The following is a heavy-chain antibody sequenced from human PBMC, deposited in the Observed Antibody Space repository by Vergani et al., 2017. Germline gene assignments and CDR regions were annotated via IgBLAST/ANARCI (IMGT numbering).Heavy chain of an antibody. CDR3: ARDPDYYGSGRSLSGAFDI. Sequence: QVQLVQSGAEVKKPGSSVKVSCKASGGTFSSYAISWVRQAPGQGLEWMGRIIPIFGTANYAQKFQGRVTITADESTSTAYMELSSLRSEDTAVYYCARDPDYYGSGRSLSGAFDIWGQGTTVTVSS. J-gene: IGHJ3*02. V-gene: IGHV1-69*18. CDR1: GGTFSSYA. CDR2: IIPIFGTA. D-gene: IGHD3-10*01.